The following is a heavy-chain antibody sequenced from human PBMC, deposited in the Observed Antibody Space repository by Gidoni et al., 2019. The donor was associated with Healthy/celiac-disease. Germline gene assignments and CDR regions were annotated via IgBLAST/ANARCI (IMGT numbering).Heavy chain of an antibody. CDR3: ARERDGDNSETPFDY. D-gene: IGHD2-15*01. V-gene: IGHV1-69*06. J-gene: IGHJ4*02. CDR2: IIPIFGTA. CDR1: GGTFSSYA. Sequence: QVQLVQSGAEVKKPRSSVTVSCKASGGTFSSYAISGGRQAPGQGLEWMGGIIPIFGTANYAQKFQGRVTITADKATSTAYMELSSRRSEDTAVYYCARERDGDNSETPFDYWGQGTLVTVSS.